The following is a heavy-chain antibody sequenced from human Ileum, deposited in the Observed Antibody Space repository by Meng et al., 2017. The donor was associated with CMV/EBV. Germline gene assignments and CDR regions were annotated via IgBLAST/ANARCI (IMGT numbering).Heavy chain of an antibody. CDR1: GCTFSSDA. CDR2: ISYDGSNK. CDR3: ARDPALGIAAAGSFDY. V-gene: IGHV3-30-3*01. D-gene: IGHD6-13*01. J-gene: IGHJ4*02. Sequence: VQLVESGGGVVPPGRFLLLSCEASGCTFSSDAMHWVRQAPGKGLEWVAVISYDGSNKYYADSVKGRFTISRDNSKNTLYLQMNSLRAEDTAVYYCARDPALGIAAAGSFDYWGQGTLVTVSS.